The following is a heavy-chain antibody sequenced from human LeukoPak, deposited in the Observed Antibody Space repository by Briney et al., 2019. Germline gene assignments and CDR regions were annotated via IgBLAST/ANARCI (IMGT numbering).Heavy chain of an antibody. CDR1: GGSISSGSYS. V-gene: IGHV4-30-2*01. D-gene: IGHD3-10*01. CDR2: IYHSEST. Sequence: SQTLSLTCAVAGGSISSGSYSWSWIRQPPGKGLEWIGYIYHSESTYYNPSLKSRGTISVDRSKNQFSLKVSSVTAVDTAVYYCPILLYASGNYYFDYWGQGTLVTVSS. CDR3: PILLYASGNYYFDY. J-gene: IGHJ4*02.